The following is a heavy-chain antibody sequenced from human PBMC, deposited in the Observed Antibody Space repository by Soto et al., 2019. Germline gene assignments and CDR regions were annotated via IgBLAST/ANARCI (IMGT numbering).Heavy chain of an antibody. J-gene: IGHJ3*02. CDR2: IRKDGSQR. V-gene: IGHV3-7*05. CDR1: EFAFSSYW. D-gene: IGHD6-25*01. CDR3: ARDVSPGSSGLYFDAFDI. Sequence: EVQLVESVGGLVQPGGSLTLSCAASEFAFSSYWMTWVRQAPGKGLEWVANIRKDGSQRSYLDSVRGRFTISRDNSKNSLSLQMNSLRAEDTALYFCARDVSPGSSGLYFDAFDIWGQGTMVTVSS.